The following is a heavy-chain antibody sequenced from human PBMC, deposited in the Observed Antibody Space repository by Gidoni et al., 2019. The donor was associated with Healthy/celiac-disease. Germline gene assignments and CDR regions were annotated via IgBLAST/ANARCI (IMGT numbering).Heavy chain of an antibody. V-gene: IGHV3-21*01. Sequence: EVQLVESGGGLVKPGGSLRLSCAASGFTFSSYSMNWVRQAPGKGLEWVSSISRSSSYIYYADSVKGRFTISRDNAKNSLYLQMNSLRAEDTAVYYCASRRKGDYDAFDIWGQGTMVTVSS. CDR3: ASRRKGDYDAFDI. J-gene: IGHJ3*02. D-gene: IGHD3-16*01. CDR2: ISRSSSYI. CDR1: GFTFSSYS.